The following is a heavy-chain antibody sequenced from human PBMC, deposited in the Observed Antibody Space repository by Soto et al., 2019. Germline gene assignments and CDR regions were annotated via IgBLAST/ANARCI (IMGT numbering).Heavy chain of an antibody. CDR2: IHYTGKT. J-gene: IGHJ4*02. CDR1: GESFSAFY. D-gene: IGHD3-10*01. Sequence: SETLSLTCGFSGESFSAFYWNWIRQSPEKGLEWIADIHYTGKTNYNPSLKSRVTISMDTSKRRFSLNLTSVTDADTAVYSCVTFEERSPSGRQADFWGQGTLVTVSS. CDR3: VTFEERSPSGRQADF. V-gene: IGHV4-34*01.